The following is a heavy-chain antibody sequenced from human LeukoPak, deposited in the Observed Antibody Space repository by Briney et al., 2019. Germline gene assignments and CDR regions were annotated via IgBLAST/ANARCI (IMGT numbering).Heavy chain of an antibody. CDR1: GFTFSSYS. CDR2: ISSSSSYI. J-gene: IGHJ6*02. D-gene: IGHD2-2*01. V-gene: IGHV3-21*01. CDR3: ARGPLLGYCSSTSCYQDGMDV. Sequence: PGGSLRLSCAASGFTFSSYSMNWVRQAPGKGLQWVSSISSSSSYIYYADSVKGRFTISRDNAKNSLYLQMNSLRAEDTAVYYCARGPLLGYCSSTSCYQDGMDVWGQGTTVTVSS.